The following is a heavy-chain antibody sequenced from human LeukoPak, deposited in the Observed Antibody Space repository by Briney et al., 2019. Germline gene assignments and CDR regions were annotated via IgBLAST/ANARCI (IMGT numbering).Heavy chain of an antibody. CDR3: VKVTAAGFVDH. Sequence: GGSLRLSCAASGFTFDDYAMNWVRQAPGKGLEWVSGIGWNSGGIVYADSVKGRFTISRDNAKKSLYLQMNSLGAEDTALYYCVKVTAAGFVDHWGQGTLVTVSS. CDR2: IGWNSGGI. CDR1: GFTFDDYA. J-gene: IGHJ4*02. D-gene: IGHD6-13*01. V-gene: IGHV3-9*01.